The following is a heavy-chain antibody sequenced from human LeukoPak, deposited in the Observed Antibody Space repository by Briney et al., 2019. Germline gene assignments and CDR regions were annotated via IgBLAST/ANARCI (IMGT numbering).Heavy chain of an antibody. D-gene: IGHD3-22*01. J-gene: IGHJ4*02. CDR2: ISVSGNT. Sequence: PGGSLRLSCAASGFTLSSYAMSWVRQGPGKGLEWVSAISVSGNTYHADSVKGRFTISRDNAKNSLYLQMNSLRAEDTAVYYCARARYDSSGLYYFDYWGQGTLVAVSS. CDR3: ARARYDSSGLYYFDY. CDR1: GFTLSSYA. V-gene: IGHV3-23*01.